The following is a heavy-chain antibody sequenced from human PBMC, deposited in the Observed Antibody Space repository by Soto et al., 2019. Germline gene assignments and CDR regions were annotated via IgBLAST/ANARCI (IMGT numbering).Heavy chain of an antibody. CDR2: IYPSGSA. Sequence: SETLSLTCSVSGGSISSDFWDWIRQPAGKGLEWIGRIYPSGSANHNPSLNSRVTMSADTSKNQISLKLNSVTAADTAVYYCARERQVGPYYYYAMDVWGQGTTVTVSS. V-gene: IGHV4-4*07. CDR3: ARERQVGPYYYYAMDV. CDR1: GGSISSDF. J-gene: IGHJ6*02.